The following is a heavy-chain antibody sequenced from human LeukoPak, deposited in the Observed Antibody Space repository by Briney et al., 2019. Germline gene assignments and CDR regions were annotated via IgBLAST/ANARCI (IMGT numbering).Heavy chain of an antibody. Sequence: PSETLSLTCTVSGGSISSYYWSWIRQPAGGGPEWIGRIHSTGSTNSNPSLKSRVTMSVDTSKKQLSLKLTSVTAADTAVYFCARGVGSFGDDPRDALDIWGQGTMVTVSS. CDR2: IHSTGST. CDR3: ARGVGSFGDDPRDALDI. V-gene: IGHV4-4*07. CDR1: GGSISSYY. D-gene: IGHD4-17*01. J-gene: IGHJ3*02.